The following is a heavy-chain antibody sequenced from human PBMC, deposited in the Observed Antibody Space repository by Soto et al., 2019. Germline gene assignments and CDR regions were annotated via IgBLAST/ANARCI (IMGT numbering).Heavy chain of an antibody. D-gene: IGHD3-9*01. J-gene: IGHJ4*02. CDR1: GGSISSGGYY. Sequence: SETLSLTCTVSGGSISSGGYYCSWIRQHPGKGLEWIGYIYYSGSTYYNPSLKSRVTISVDTSKNQFSLKLSSVTAADTAVYYCLRQKTEYDILYYFDYWGQGTLVTVSS. CDR3: LRQKTEYDILYYFDY. CDR2: IYYSGST. V-gene: IGHV4-31*03.